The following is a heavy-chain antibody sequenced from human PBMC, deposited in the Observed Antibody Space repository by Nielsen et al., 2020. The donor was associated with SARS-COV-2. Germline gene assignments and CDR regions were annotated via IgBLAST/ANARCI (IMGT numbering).Heavy chain of an antibody. J-gene: IGHJ4*02. D-gene: IGHD5-24*01. CDR1: GYTFSNHD. CDR3: APTRIRDGYNYPFDY. Sequence: ASVKVSCKASGYTFSNHDIHWVRQASGQGLERMGWMNPNIGKAGYAQRFQGRLTMTSDTSTSTAYMELSRLRSEDTAVYYCAPTRIRDGYNYPFDYWGQGSLVIVSS. CDR2: MNPNIGKA. V-gene: IGHV1-8*01.